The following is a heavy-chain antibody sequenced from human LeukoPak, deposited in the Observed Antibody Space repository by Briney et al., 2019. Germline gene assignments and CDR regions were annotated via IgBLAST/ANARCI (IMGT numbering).Heavy chain of an antibody. CDR1: GGSISSYY. J-gene: IGHJ5*02. CDR2: IYYSGST. D-gene: IGHD4-17*01. V-gene: IGHV4-59*01. Sequence: SETLSLTCTVSGGSISSYYWSWIRQPPGKGLEWIGYIYYSGSTNYNPSLKSRVTISVDTSKNQFSLKLSSVTAADTAMYYCASTSKGHPYGDSNWFDPWGQGTLVTVSS. CDR3: ASTSKGHPYGDSNWFDP.